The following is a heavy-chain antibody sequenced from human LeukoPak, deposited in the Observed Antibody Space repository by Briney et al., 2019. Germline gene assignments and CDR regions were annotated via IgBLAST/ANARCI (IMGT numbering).Heavy chain of an antibody. D-gene: IGHD2-2*01. CDR3: ARGGYCSSTSCYDWFDP. CDR2: INPNSGGT. CDR1: GYTFTSFF. J-gene: IGHJ5*02. V-gene: IGHV1-2*02. Sequence: ASVKVSCKTSGYTFTSFFIHWVRQAPGQGLEWMGWINPNSGGTNYAQKFQGRVTMTRDTSISTAYMELSRLRSDDTAVYYCARGGYCSSTSCYDWFDPWGQGTLVTVSS.